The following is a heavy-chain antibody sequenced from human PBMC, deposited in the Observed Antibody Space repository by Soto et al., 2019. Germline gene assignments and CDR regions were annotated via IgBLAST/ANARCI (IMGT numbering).Heavy chain of an antibody. D-gene: IGHD2-15*01. Sequence: SETLSLTCTVSGGSISSGGYYWSWIRQHPGKGLEWIGYIYYSGGTYYNPSLKSRVTISVDTSKNQFSLKLSSVTAADTAVYYCARVEDRYCSGGSCTDKRFDYWGQGTLVTVSS. CDR3: ARVEDRYCSGGSCTDKRFDY. V-gene: IGHV4-31*03. J-gene: IGHJ4*02. CDR2: IYYSGGT. CDR1: GGSISSGGYY.